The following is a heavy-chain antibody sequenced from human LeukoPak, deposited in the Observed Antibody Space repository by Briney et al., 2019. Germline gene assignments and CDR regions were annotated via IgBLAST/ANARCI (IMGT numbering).Heavy chain of an antibody. CDR2: INHSGST. CDR1: GGFFRGYY. V-gene: IGHV4-34*01. D-gene: IGHD3-16*01. CDR3: ARFDVWGGCDY. J-gene: IGHJ4*02. Sequence: PSETLSLTCPVYGGFFRGYYWSGIRQPPGKGLEWIGEINHSGSTNYNPSLKSRVTISVDTSKNQVSLKLSSVTAADTAVYYCARFDVWGGCDYWGQGTLVTVSS.